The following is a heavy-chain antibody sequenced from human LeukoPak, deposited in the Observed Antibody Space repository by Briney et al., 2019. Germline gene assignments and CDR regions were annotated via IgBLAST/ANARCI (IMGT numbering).Heavy chain of an antibody. CDR1: GFTFDDYA. D-gene: IGHD5-24*01. V-gene: IGHV3-9*01. CDR2: ISWNSGSI. CDR3: ARSRGDGYRDAFDI. J-gene: IGHJ3*02. Sequence: GGSLSLSCAASGFTFDDYAMHWVRQAPGKGLEWVSGISWNSGSIGYAASVKGRFTISRDNAKNSLYLQMNSLRAGDTALYYCARSRGDGYRDAFDIWGQGTMVTVSS.